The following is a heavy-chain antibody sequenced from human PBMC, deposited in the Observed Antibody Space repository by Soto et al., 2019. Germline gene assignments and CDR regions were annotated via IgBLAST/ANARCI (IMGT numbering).Heavy chain of an antibody. CDR3: AKEAAMVYYGMDV. CDR2: ISYDGSNK. J-gene: IGHJ6*02. CDR1: GFTFSSYG. Sequence: GGSLRLSCAASGFTFSSYGMHWVRQAPGKGLEWVAVISYDGSNKYYADSVKGRFTISRDNSKNTLYLQMNSLRAEDTAVYYCAKEAAMVYYGMDVWGQGTTVTVSS. V-gene: IGHV3-30*18. D-gene: IGHD5-18*01.